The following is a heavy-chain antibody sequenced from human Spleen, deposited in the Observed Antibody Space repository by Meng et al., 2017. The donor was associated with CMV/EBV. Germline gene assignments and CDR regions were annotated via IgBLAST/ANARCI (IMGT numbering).Heavy chain of an antibody. CDR3: ARLRVGPAAALDY. CDR1: GGSVSSSNYY. D-gene: IGHD2-2*01. V-gene: IGHV4-39*07. J-gene: IGHJ4*02. CDR2: ISYSGST. Sequence: SETLSLTCTVSGGSVSSSNYYWGWIRQPPGKGLEWIGSISYSGSTYYNPSLKSRVIISVDTSKSQFSLRLNSVTAADTAVYYCARLRVGPAAALDYWGQGTLVTVSS.